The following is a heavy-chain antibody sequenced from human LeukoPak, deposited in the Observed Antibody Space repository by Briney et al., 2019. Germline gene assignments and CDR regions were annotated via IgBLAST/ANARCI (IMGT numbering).Heavy chain of an antibody. J-gene: IGHJ3*02. Sequence: GGSLRLSCAASGFTFSSYEMNWVRQAPGKGLEWVSYISSSGSTIYYADSVKGRFTISRDNAKNSLYLQMNSLRAEDTAVYYCARGQNYLWFGELLYGTGGAFDIWGQGTMVTVSS. CDR3: ARGQNYLWFGELLYGTGGAFDI. CDR1: GFTFSSYE. V-gene: IGHV3-48*03. CDR2: ISSSGSTI. D-gene: IGHD3-10*01.